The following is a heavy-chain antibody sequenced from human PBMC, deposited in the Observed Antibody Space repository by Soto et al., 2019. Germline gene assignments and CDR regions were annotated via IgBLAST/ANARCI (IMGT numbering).Heavy chain of an antibody. Sequence: LRLSCAASGFTFHSFTMHWVRQTPGKGLEWVALISYDGSNEYYADSVKGRFTISGDNSKSTLYLQMNSLRTDDTALYYCARDPRETTYYLDYWGQGTLVTVSS. D-gene: IGHD1-1*01. CDR2: ISYDGSNE. J-gene: IGHJ4*02. V-gene: IGHV3-30-3*01. CDR1: GFTFHSFT. CDR3: ARDPRETTYYLDY.